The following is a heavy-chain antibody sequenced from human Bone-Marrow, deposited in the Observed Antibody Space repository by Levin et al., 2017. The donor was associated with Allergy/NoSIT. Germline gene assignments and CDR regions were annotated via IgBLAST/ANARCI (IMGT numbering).Heavy chain of an antibody. CDR2: ISSSSSYI. D-gene: IGHD3-3*01. V-gene: IGHV3-21*01. CDR3: ARVHPTIFGDEGGVYYMDV. CDR1: GFTFSSYS. J-gene: IGHJ6*03. Sequence: GGSLRLSCAASGFTFSSYSMNWVRQAPGKGLEWVSSISSSSSYIYYADSVKGRFTISRDNAKNSLYLQMNSLRAEDTAVYYCARVHPTIFGDEGGVYYMDVWGKGTTVTVSS.